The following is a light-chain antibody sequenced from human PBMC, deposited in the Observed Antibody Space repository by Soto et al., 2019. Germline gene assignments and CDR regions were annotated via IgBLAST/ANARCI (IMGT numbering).Light chain of an antibody. CDR3: MQRIEFPWT. CDR2: TLS. V-gene: IGKV2-40*01. CDR1: QSLLDSDDGNTY. Sequence: DIVMTQTPLSLPVTPGEPASISCRSSQSLLDSDDGNTYLDWYLQKPGQSPQLLIYTLSYRASEVPDRFNGSGSGTDFTLKISRVEAEDVGVYYCMQRIEFPWTFGQGTKVEIK. J-gene: IGKJ1*01.